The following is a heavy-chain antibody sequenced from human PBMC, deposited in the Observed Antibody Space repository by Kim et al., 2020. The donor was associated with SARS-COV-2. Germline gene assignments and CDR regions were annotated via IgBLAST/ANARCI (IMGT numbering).Heavy chain of an antibody. Sequence: SETLSLTCAVYGGSFSGYYWSWIRQPPGKGLEWIGEINHSGSTNYNPSLKSRVTISVDTSKNQFSLKLSSVTAADTAVYYCARRLWELTYYFDYWGQGTLVTVSS. CDR1: GGSFSGYY. D-gene: IGHD1-26*01. J-gene: IGHJ4*02. CDR2: INHSGST. V-gene: IGHV4-34*01. CDR3: ARRLWELTYYFDY.